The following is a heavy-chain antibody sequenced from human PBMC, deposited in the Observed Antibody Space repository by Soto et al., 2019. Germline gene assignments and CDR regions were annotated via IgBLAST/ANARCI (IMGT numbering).Heavy chain of an antibody. Sequence: ASVKVSCKASGDTFTSYAMHWVRQAPGQRLEWMGWINSGNGNTKYSQKFQGRVTITRDTSASTAYMELSSLRSEDTAVYYCARGRPSPPSMRWFDPWGQGTLVTVSS. V-gene: IGHV1-3*01. CDR1: GDTFTSYA. CDR3: ARGRPSPPSMRWFDP. J-gene: IGHJ5*02. D-gene: IGHD6-6*01. CDR2: INSGNGNT.